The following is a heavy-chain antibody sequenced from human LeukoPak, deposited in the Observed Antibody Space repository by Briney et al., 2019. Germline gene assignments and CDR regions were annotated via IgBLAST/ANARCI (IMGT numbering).Heavy chain of an antibody. V-gene: IGHV4-34*01. J-gene: IGHJ6*02. Sequence: PSETLSLTCAVYGGSFSGYYWSWIRQPPGKGLEWIGEINHSGSTNYNPSLKSRVTISVDTSKNQFSLKLSSVTAADTAVYYCARVHSLADYYYYGMDVWGQGTTVTVSS. D-gene: IGHD3-3*02. CDR3: ARVHSLADYYYYGMDV. CDR2: INHSGST. CDR1: GGSFSGYY.